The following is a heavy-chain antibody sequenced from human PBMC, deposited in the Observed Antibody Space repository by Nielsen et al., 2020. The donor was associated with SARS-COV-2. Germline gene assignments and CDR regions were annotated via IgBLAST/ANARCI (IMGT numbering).Heavy chain of an antibody. CDR3: ARGSSGWQHRFDY. CDR1: GFTFSSYW. CDR2: IKQDGSEK. Sequence: GESLKISCAASGFTFSSYWMSWVRQAPGKGLEWVANIKQDGSEKYYVDSVKGRFTISRDNAKNSLYQQMNSLRAEDTAVYYCARGSSGWQHRFDYWGQGTLVTVSS. V-gene: IGHV3-7*03. J-gene: IGHJ4*02. D-gene: IGHD6-19*01.